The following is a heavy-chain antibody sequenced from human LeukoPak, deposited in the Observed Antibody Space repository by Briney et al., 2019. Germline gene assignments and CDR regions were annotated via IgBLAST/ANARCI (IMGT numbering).Heavy chain of an antibody. CDR2: IWYDGSNK. J-gene: IGHJ6*02. CDR3: ARDPLYYYDSSGYHYYGMDV. Sequence: PGGSLRLSCAASGFTFSSYGMHWVRQAPGKGLEWVAVIWYDGSNKYYADSVKGRFTISRDNSKNTLYLQMNSLRAEDTAVCYCARDPLYYYDSSGYHYYGMDVWGQGTTVTVSS. V-gene: IGHV3-33*01. CDR1: GFTFSSYG. D-gene: IGHD3-22*01.